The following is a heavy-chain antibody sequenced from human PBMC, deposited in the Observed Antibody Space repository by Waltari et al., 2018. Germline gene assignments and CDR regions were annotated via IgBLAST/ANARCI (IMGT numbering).Heavy chain of an antibody. J-gene: IGHJ6*02. CDR2: IRYDGSNK. V-gene: IGHV3-30*02. Sequence: VAFIRYDGSNKYYADSVKGRFTISRDNSKNTLYLQMNSLRAEDTAVYYCAKCLSWFDYYYYGMDVWGQGTTVTVSS. CDR3: AKCLSWFDYYYYGMDV. D-gene: IGHD3-10*01.